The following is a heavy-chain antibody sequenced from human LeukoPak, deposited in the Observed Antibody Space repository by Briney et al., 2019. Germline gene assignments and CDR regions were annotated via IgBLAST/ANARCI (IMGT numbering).Heavy chain of an antibody. Sequence: PSETLSLTCTVSGGSISSYYWSWIRQPPGKGLEWIGYIYYSGSTTYNPSLKSRVTISVDTSKNQFSLKLSSVTAADTAVYYCARHSVPNYGLEWFDPWGQGTLVTVSS. CDR3: ARHSVPNYGLEWFDP. J-gene: IGHJ5*02. CDR1: GGSISSYY. D-gene: IGHD4-17*01. CDR2: IYYSGST. V-gene: IGHV4-59*08.